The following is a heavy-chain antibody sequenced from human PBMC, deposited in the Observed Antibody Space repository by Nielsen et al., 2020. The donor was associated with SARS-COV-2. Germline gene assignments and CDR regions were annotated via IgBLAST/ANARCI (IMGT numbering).Heavy chain of an antibody. J-gene: IGHJ4*02. V-gene: IGHV4-59*12. CDR2: IYYSGST. Sequence: ESLKISCTVSGGSISSYYWSWIRQPPGKGLEWIGYIYYSGSTNYNPSLKSRVTISVDKSKNQFSLKLSSVTAADTAVYYCASALYSSSWSLDYWGQGTLVTVSS. CDR3: ASALYSSSWSLDY. D-gene: IGHD6-13*01. CDR1: GGSISSYY.